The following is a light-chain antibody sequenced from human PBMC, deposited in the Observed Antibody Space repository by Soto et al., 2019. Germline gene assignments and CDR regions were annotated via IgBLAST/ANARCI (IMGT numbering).Light chain of an antibody. V-gene: IGKV3-11*01. CDR3: QQCSDSIT. Sequence: IVLSQSPDTLSLSPGERATLSCWASHSVTTHLAWFQQRPGQTPRLLIYDASTRAPGIPARFSGRGSGADFTLTISSLEPEDFAFYYCQQCSDSITFGQGTRLEIK. CDR2: DAS. CDR1: HSVTTH. J-gene: IGKJ5*01.